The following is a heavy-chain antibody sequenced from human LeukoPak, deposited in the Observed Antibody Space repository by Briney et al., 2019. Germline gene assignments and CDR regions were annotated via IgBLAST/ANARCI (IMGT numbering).Heavy chain of an antibody. D-gene: IGHD3-3*01. CDR3: AKIGVIGNWYYDL. CDR2: ISSGSDYT. CDR1: GFPFSIHG. Sequence: PGGSLRLSCAASGFPFSIHGMSWVRQAPRKGPEWVSSISSGSDYTYYADSVKGRFTISRDNSKNTLYLDMTSLRAGDTAIYYCAKIGVIGNWYYDLWGRGTLVAVPS. V-gene: IGHV3-23*01. J-gene: IGHJ2*01.